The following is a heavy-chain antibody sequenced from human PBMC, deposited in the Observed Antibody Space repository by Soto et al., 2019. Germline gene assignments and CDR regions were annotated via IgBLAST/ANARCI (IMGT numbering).Heavy chain of an antibody. J-gene: IGHJ4*02. Sequence: QVQLQQWGAGLLKPSETLSLTCAVYGGSFSGYYSTWIRQPPGTGLEWIGEINHSGSTNYNPSLKSRVTISVDTSKNQFSLKLTSVTAADTAGYYSARDKITGLFDYWGQGTLVTVSS. CDR1: GGSFSGYY. D-gene: IGHD2-8*02. CDR3: ARDKITGLFDY. V-gene: IGHV4-34*01. CDR2: INHSGST.